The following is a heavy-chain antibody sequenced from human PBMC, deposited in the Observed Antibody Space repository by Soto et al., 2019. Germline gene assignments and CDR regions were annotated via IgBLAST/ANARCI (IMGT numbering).Heavy chain of an antibody. Sequence: VGSLRLSCAASGFTFSSYAMSWVRQAPGRGLEWVSAISGSGGSTYYADSVKGRFTISRDNSKNTLYLQMNSLRAEDTAVYYCAKSIYGSGSYPPYNWFDPWGQGTLVTVSS. J-gene: IGHJ5*02. CDR3: AKSIYGSGSYPPYNWFDP. CDR2: ISGSGGST. D-gene: IGHD3-10*01. CDR1: GFTFSSYA. V-gene: IGHV3-23*01.